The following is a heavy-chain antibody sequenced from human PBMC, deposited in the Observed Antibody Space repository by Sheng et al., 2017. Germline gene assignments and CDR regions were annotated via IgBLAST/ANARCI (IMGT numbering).Heavy chain of an antibody. D-gene: IGHD4-4*01. CDR1: GGTFSSYA. CDR2: IIPILGIA. Sequence: QVQLVQSGAEVKKPGSSVKVSCKASGGTFSSYAISWVRQAPGQGLEWMGGIIPILGIANYAQKFQGRVTITADKSTSTAYMELSSLRSEDTAVYYCARGPGEDYSITIHYYYYYMDVWGQGTTVTVSS. CDR3: ARGPGEDYSITIHYYYYYMDV. J-gene: IGHJ6*03. V-gene: IGHV1-69*10.